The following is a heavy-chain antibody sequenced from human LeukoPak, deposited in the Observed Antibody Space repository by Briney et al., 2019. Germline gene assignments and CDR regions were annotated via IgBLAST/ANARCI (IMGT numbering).Heavy chain of an antibody. D-gene: IGHD2-2*01. J-gene: IGHJ6*02. CDR1: GYTFTSYA. CDR3: AREPDCSSTSCYYGMDV. V-gene: IGHV1-3*01. CDR2: INAGNGNT. Sequence: ASVKVSCKASGYTFTSYAMHWVRQAPGQRLEWMGWINAGNGNTKYSQKFQGRVTITRDTSASTAYMELGSLRSEDTAVYYCAREPDCSSTSCYYGMDVWGQGTTVTVSS.